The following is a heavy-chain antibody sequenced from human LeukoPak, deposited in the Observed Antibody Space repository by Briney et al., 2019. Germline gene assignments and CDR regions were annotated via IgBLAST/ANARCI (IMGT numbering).Heavy chain of an antibody. D-gene: IGHD1-26*01. CDR1: GFTFDDYA. V-gene: IGHV3-43D*03. CDR2: ISWDGGST. J-gene: IGHJ6*03. Sequence: PGGSLRLSCAASGFTFDDYAMHWVRQAPGKGLEWVSLISWDGGSTYYADSVKGRFTISRDNSKNSLYLQMNSLRAEDTALYYCAKDFGGSHRYYYMDVWGKGTTVTVSS. CDR3: AKDFGGSHRYYYMDV.